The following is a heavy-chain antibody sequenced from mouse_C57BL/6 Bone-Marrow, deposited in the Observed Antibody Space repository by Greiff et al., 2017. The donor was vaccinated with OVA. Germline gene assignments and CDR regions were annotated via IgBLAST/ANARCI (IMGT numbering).Heavy chain of an antibody. D-gene: IGHD2-5*01. J-gene: IGHJ2*01. CDR3: ARSGSNPDY. CDR2: IYPGSGNT. V-gene: IGHV1-76*01. Sequence: QVQLKESGAELVRPGASVKLSCKASGYTFTDYYINWVKQRPGQGLEWIARIYPGSGNTYYNEKFKGKATLTAEKSSSTAYMQLSSLTSEDSAVYFCARSGSNPDYWGQGTTLTVSS. CDR1: GYTFTDYY.